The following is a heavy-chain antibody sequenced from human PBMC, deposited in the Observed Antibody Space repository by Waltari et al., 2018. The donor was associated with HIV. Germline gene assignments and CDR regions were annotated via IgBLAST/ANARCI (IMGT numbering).Heavy chain of an antibody. CDR1: GGSISSSSHY. J-gene: IGHJ3*02. D-gene: IGHD3-22*01. Sequence: QLQLQESGPGLVKPSETLSLTCTVSGGSISSSSHYWGWIRQPPGKGLEWMGSIYYSWSTYYNPSLKSRVTISVDTSKNQFSLKLSSVTAADTAVYYCARQGYYYDSSGYYTGAFDIWGQGTVVTVSS. CDR2: IYYSWST. CDR3: ARQGYYYDSSGYYTGAFDI. V-gene: IGHV4-39*01.